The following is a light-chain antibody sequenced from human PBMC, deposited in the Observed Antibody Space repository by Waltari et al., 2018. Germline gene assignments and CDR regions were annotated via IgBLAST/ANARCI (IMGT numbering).Light chain of an antibody. CDR2: DAS. CDR1: QTTSTG. J-gene: IGKJ2*01. CDR3: QHRQTWMYT. Sequence: ELVLTQSPATLSLSLGDRATLSCRTSQTTSTGLGWYQQKPGQAPRLLIYDASNRATGIPARFSGGGSGTDFTLTISSLEPEDFAVYYCQHRQTWMYTFGQGTKLEIK. V-gene: IGKV3-11*01.